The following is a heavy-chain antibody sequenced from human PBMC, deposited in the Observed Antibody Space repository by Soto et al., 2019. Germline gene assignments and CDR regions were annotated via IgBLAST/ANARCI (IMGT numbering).Heavy chain of an antibody. D-gene: IGHD6-19*01. V-gene: IGHV1-69*13. CDR3: ASGRRGRRAVAGTFDY. CDR1: GGTFSSYA. Sequence: GASVKVSCKASGGTFSSYAISWVRQAPGQGLEWMGGIIPIFGTANYAQKFQGRVTITADESTSTAYMELSSLRSEDTAVYYCASGRRGRRAVAGTFDYWGQGTLVTVSS. J-gene: IGHJ4*02. CDR2: IIPIFGTA.